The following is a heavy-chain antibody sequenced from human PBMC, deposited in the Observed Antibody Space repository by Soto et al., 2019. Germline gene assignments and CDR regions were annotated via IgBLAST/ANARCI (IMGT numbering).Heavy chain of an antibody. J-gene: IGHJ6*02. D-gene: IGHD3-3*01. Sequence: SETLSLTCIVSGGSISSSSHTWNWIRQPPGKDLEWIGYIFHSGGSYYNPSFNSRVTMSVDRSKNQFSLRLNSVTAADTAVYYCARATFGAVLHLEVWGQGTTVTVSS. CDR3: ARATFGAVLHLEV. CDR2: IFHSGGS. V-gene: IGHV4-30-2*01. CDR1: GGSISSSSHT.